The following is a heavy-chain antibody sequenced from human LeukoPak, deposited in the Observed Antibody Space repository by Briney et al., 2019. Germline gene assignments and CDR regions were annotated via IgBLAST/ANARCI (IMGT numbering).Heavy chain of an antibody. CDR3: ARESIAVAGTDY. CDR2: ISSSSSYT. CDR1: GFTFSDYY. J-gene: IGHJ4*02. V-gene: IGHV3-11*06. D-gene: IGHD6-19*01. Sequence: RGSLRLSCAASGFTFSDYYMSWIRQAPGKGLEWVSYISSSSSYTNYADSVKGRFTISRDNAKNSLYLQMNSLRAEDTAVYYCARESIAVAGTDYWGQGTLVTVSS.